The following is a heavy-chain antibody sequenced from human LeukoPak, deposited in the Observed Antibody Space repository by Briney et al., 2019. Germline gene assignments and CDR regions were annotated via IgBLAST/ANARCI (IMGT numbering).Heavy chain of an antibody. V-gene: IGHV1-2*02. CDR1: GYTFTGYY. J-gene: IGHJ3*02. D-gene: IGHD6-13*01. Sequence: ASVKVSCKASGYTFTGYYMHWVRQAPGQGLEWMGWINPNSGGTNYAQEFQGRATMTRDTSISTAYMELSRLRSDDTAVYYCASPGMTAAGTKAFDIWGQGTMVTVSS. CDR3: ASPGMTAAGTKAFDI. CDR2: INPNSGGT.